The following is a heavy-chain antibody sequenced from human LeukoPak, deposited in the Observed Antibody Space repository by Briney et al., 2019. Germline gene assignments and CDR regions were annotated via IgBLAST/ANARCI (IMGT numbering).Heavy chain of an antibody. CDR1: GFTFSSYE. D-gene: IGHD3-3*01. CDR2: ISSSGSTI. J-gene: IGHJ6*03. CDR3: ARGSYYDFWSGYSYYMDV. V-gene: IGHV3-48*03. Sequence: PGGSLRLSCAASGFTFSSYEMNWVRKAPGKGLEWVSYISSSGSTIYYADSVKGRFTISRDNAKNSLYLQMNSLRAEDTAVYYCARGSYYDFWSGYSYYMDVWGKGTTVTVSS.